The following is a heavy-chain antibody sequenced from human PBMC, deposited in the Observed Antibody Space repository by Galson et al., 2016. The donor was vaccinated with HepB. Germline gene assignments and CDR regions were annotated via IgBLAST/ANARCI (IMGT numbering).Heavy chain of an antibody. D-gene: IGHD1-26*01. Sequence: SLRLSCAASGFTFSSYSMNWVRQAPGEGLEWVSSISSSSSYIYYADSVKGRFTISRDNAKNSLYQQMNSRRAEDTAVYYCARGDIVGAIFDYWGQGTLVTVSS. V-gene: IGHV3-21*01. CDR3: ARGDIVGAIFDY. CDR1: GFTFSSYS. J-gene: IGHJ4*02. CDR2: ISSSSSYI.